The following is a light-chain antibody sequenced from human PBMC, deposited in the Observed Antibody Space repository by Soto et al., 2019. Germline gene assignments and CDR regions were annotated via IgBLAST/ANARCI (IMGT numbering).Light chain of an antibody. J-gene: IGKJ1*01. V-gene: IGKV3-20*01. CDR1: QSVSNNY. CDR2: NAS. Sequence: EIVFTQSPGTLSLSPGERATLSCRASQSVSNNYLAWYQQKPGQAPMLLIYNASSRATGIPDRFSGSGSGTDFTLTISRLEPEDFAVYYCQQYGNSRGTFGQGTKVDIK. CDR3: QQYGNSRGT.